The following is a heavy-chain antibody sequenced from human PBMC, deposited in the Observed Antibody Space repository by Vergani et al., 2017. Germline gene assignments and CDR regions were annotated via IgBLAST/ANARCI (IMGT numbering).Heavy chain of an antibody. CDR1: GFTFSSYA. Sequence: EVQLLESGGGLVQPGGSLRLSCAASGFTFSSYAMSWVRQAPGKGLEWVSAISGSGGRTYYADSVKGRFTISRDNSKNTLYLQMNSLRAEDTAVNYCATRVVRGVMPWGQGTLVTVSS. D-gene: IGHD3-10*01. CDR3: ATRVVRGVMP. J-gene: IGHJ5*02. V-gene: IGHV3-23*01. CDR2: ISGSGGRT.